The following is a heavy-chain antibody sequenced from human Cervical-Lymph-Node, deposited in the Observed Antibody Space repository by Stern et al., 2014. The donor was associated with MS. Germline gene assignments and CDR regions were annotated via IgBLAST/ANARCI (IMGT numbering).Heavy chain of an antibody. V-gene: IGHV5-51*01. CDR2: IYPPDSDT. D-gene: IGHD4-17*01. J-gene: IGHJ4*02. Sequence: EVQLVESGAEVKKPGESLKISCQVSGYNFPVYWIGWVRQPPGKGPEWMGIIYPPDSDTRFSPSFQGQVSMSVDKSVSTAYLQWSSLKASDTALYFCARHTGDYAFDYWGQGTLVIVSS. CDR1: GYNFPVYW. CDR3: ARHTGDYAFDY.